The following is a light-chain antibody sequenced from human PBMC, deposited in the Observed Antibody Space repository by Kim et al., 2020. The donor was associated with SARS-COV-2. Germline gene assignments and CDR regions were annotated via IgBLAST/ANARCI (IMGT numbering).Light chain of an antibody. J-gene: IGLJ3*02. CDR3: SSYAGSNNFVL. Sequence: QSALTQPPSASGSPGQAVTISCTGTSSDVGGYNYVSWYQQHQGKAPKLMIYEVSKRPSGVPDRFSGSKSGNTASLTVSGLQAEDEADYFCSSYAGSNNFVLFGDGTQLTVL. V-gene: IGLV2-8*01. CDR1: SSDVGGYNY. CDR2: EVS.